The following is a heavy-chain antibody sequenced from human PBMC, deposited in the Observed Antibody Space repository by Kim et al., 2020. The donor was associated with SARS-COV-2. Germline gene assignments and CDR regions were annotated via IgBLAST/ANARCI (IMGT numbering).Heavy chain of an antibody. Sequence: KSYADQVKGRFTISRDNAKNSLYLQMNSLRAEDTAVYYCARGREGYNLDYWGQGALVTVSS. V-gene: IGHV3-21*01. J-gene: IGHJ4*02. D-gene: IGHD5-12*01. CDR2: K. CDR3: ARGREGYNLDY.